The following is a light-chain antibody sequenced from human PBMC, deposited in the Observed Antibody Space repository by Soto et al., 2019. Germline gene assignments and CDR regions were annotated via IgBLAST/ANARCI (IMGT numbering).Light chain of an antibody. J-gene: IGLJ2*01. Sequence: QSALTQPASVSGSPGQSITISCTGTSSDVGGYNYVSWYQQHPGKAPKLMIYDVSNRPSGVSSRFSGSKSGNTVSLTMSGRKAEDDANYYCSSYTSGSTLVLFGGGTKL. CDR1: SSDVGGYNY. CDR3: SSYTSGSTLVL. V-gene: IGLV2-14*01. CDR2: DVS.